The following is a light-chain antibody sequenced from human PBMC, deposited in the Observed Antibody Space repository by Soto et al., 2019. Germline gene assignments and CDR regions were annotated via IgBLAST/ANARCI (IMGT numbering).Light chain of an antibody. V-gene: IGKV3-20*01. J-gene: IGKJ4*01. CDR1: QSVSSSY. CDR3: QQYGSSPVT. Sequence: EIVMTQSPATLSVSPGERATLSCRASQSVSSSYLAWYQQKPGQAPRLLIYGASSRATGIPDRFSGSGSGTDFTLTISRLEPEDFAVYYCQQYGSSPVTFGGGTKVDIK. CDR2: GAS.